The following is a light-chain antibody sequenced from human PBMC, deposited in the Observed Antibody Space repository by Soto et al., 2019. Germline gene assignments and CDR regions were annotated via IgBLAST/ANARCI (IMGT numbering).Light chain of an antibody. CDR1: GSDVGGYNY. V-gene: IGLV2-14*01. CDR3: SSYTSSSSLKWV. J-gene: IGLJ3*02. Sequence: QSALTQPASVSGSPGQSITISCTGTGSDVGGYNYVYWYQQHPGKAPKLMIYEVSNRPSGVSNRFSGSKSGNTASLTISGLQAEDEADYYCSSYTSSSSLKWVFGGGTKVTVL. CDR2: EVS.